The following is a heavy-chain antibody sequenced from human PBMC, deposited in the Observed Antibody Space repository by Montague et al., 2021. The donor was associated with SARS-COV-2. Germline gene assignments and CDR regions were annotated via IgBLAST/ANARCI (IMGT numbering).Heavy chain of an antibody. J-gene: IGHJ4*02. Sequence: SETLSLTCTVPGGSISNHYWSWIRQPPGKGLEWIGYIYYSGSTNYKPSLNSRVTISVDTSKNQFSLKLNSVTAADTAVYFCARLWDSVSGEEYRGQGTMV. CDR1: GGSISNHY. CDR3: ARLWDSVSGEEY. V-gene: IGHV4-59*08. D-gene: IGHD3-10*01. CDR2: IYYSGST.